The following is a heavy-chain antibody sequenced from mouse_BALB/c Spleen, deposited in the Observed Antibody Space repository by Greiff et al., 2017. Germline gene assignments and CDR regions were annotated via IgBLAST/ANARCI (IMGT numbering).Heavy chain of an antibody. CDR1: GYTFTDYE. V-gene: IGHV1-15*01. CDR2: IDPETGGT. J-gene: IGHJ3*01. CDR3: TRPIYYGNSWFAY. Sequence: QVQLKQSGAELVRPGASVTLSCKASGYTFTDYEMHWVKQTPVHGLEWIVAIDPETGGTAYNQKFKGKATLTADKSSSTAYMELRSLTSEDSAVYYCTRPIYYGNSWFAYWGQGTLVTVSA. D-gene: IGHD2-1*01.